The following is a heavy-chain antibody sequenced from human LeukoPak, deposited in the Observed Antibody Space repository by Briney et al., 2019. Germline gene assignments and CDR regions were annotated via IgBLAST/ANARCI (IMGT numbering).Heavy chain of an antibody. CDR1: GFTFSNYA. J-gene: IGHJ4*02. Sequence: GGSPRLSCAGSGFTFSNYAMSWVRQAPGKGLEWVAVIWYDGSNKYYADSVKGRLTISRDNSKNTLYLQMNSLRAEDTAVYYCARGSDYDYVWGSYRPENFDYWGQGTLVTVSS. CDR3: ARGSDYDYVWGSYRPENFDY. CDR2: IWYDGSNK. D-gene: IGHD3-16*02. V-gene: IGHV3-33*08.